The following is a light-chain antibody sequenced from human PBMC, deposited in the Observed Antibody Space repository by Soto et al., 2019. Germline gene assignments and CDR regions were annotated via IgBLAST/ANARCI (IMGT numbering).Light chain of an antibody. J-gene: IGLJ1*01. Sequence: QSVLTQPPSVSAAPGQKVTISCSGSSSNIGNNYVSWYQQLPGTAPKLLIYDNNQRLSGIPDRFSASKSGTSATLVITGLQIWEDGDYYCGTWDSSLSANVFGTGTKVNVL. CDR3: GTWDSSLSANV. CDR2: DNN. CDR1: SSNIGNNY. V-gene: IGLV1-51*01.